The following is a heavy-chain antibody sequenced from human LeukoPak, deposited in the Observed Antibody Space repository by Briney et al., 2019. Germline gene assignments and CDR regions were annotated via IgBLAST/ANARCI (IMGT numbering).Heavy chain of an antibody. Sequence: GGSLRLSCAASGFTFSSYAMSWVRQAPGKGLEWVSGISPRGDIKYYADSVKGQFTISRDNSRNTVYLEMISLTVEDTAVYYCAKDDSWLQFGVWSPGTLVTV. J-gene: IGHJ4*02. V-gene: IGHV3-23*01. D-gene: IGHD5-24*01. CDR1: GFTFSSYA. CDR2: ISPRGDIK. CDR3: AKDDSWLQFGV.